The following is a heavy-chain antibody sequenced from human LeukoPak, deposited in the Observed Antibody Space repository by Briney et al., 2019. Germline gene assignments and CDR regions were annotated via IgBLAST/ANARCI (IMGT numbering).Heavy chain of an antibody. CDR2: IYPGDSET. D-gene: IGHD2-21*02. V-gene: IGHV5-51*01. Sequence: GESLKISCNGSGYSITSYWISWVRQKPGKGLEWMAIIYPGDSETRYNPSFQSQVTISADKSISTAYLQWSTLKASDTAIYYCARLSSGSDSSGYYYMDVWGKGTTVTVSS. CDR1: GYSITSYW. J-gene: IGHJ6*03. CDR3: ARLSSGSDSSGYYYMDV.